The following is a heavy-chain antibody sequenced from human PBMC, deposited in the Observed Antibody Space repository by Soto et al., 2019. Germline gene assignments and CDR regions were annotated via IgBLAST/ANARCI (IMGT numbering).Heavy chain of an antibody. CDR1: GYSFTSYW. J-gene: IGHJ4*02. V-gene: IGHV5-10-1*01. D-gene: IGHD1-1*01. CDR3: ARGTGTKSIYY. CDR2: IDPSDSYT. Sequence: GESLKISFQGSGYSFTSYWLSWVRQMPGKGLEWMGRIDPSDSYTNYSPSFQGHVTISADKSISTAYLQWSSLKASDTAMYYCARGTGTKSIYYLGQGTLVTVYS.